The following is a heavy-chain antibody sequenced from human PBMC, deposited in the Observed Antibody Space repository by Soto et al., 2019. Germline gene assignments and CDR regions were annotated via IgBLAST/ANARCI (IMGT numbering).Heavy chain of an antibody. J-gene: IGHJ4*02. V-gene: IGHV4-30-4*01. D-gene: IGHD2-15*01. Sequence: QVQLQESGPGLVKPSQTLSLTCTVSGGSISSGDYYWSWIRQPPGKGLEWIGYIYYSGSTYYNPSLKSRVTISVDKFRNRFSLKLSSVTAADTAMYYCARTLGGYFDNWGQGTLVTVSS. CDR1: GGSISSGDYY. CDR3: ARTLGGYFDN. CDR2: IYYSGST.